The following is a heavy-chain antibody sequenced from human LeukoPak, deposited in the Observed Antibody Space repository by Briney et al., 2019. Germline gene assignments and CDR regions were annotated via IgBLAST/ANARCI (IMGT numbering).Heavy chain of an antibody. CDR1: GFTVSSNY. CDR3: ARDLREHGIFDI. Sequence: GGSLRLACAASGFTVSSNYMSWVRQAAGKGLEWVSEIYSDGRTYYAASVKGRFSISRDNSKNTVYLQMNSLRAEDTAVYYCARDLREHGIFDIWGQGTMVTVSS. CDR2: IYSDGRT. J-gene: IGHJ3*02. V-gene: IGHV3-53*01. D-gene: IGHD1-26*01.